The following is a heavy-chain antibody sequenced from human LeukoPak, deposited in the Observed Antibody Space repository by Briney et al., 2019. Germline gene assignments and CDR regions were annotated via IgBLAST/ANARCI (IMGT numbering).Heavy chain of an antibody. Sequence: GGSLRLSCAASGFTVNSNSMSWVRQATGKGLECVAAIYSGGSTYYPDSVKGRFSISRDNSKNTLYLQMSSLRAEDTAIYYCVGRPYYYYGMDVWGQGTTVTVSS. CDR2: IYSGGST. J-gene: IGHJ6*02. V-gene: IGHV3-53*01. CDR1: GFTVNSNS. CDR3: VGRPYYYYGMDV.